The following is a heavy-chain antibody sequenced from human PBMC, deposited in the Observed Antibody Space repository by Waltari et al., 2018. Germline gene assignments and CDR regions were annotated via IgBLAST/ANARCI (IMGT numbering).Heavy chain of an antibody. J-gene: IGHJ4*02. CDR3: AKAYSVTGTTGDFDY. V-gene: IGHV3-23*01. CDR1: GFTFSSYA. CDR2: ISGSGGST. D-gene: IGHD1-7*01. Sequence: EVQLLESGGGLVQPGGSLRLSCAASGFTFSSYAMSWVRQAPGKGLEWVSAISGSGGSTYYADSVKGRFTISRDNSKNTLYLQMNSLRAEDTAIYYCAKAYSVTGTTGDFDYWGQGTLVTVSS.